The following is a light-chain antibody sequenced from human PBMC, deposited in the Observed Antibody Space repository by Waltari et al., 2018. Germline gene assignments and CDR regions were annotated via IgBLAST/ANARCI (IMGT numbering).Light chain of an antibody. J-gene: IGKJ4*01. CDR2: STS. CDR3: QQYDGSAVT. V-gene: IGKV3-20*01. Sequence: IVLTQSPDTLSLSPGERATLSCRASQSVTSISLAWYQQKPGQAPRLLIYSTSSRATGFSDRFRGSGSGTDFTLTITRLEPEDSAVYHCQQYDGSAVTFGGGTRVEIK. CDR1: QSVTSIS.